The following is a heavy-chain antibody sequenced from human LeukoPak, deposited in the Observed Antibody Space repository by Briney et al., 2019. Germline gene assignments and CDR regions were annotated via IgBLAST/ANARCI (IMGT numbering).Heavy chain of an antibody. Sequence: GGSLRLSCAASGFTFSSYATSWVRQAPGKGLEWVSAISGSGGSTYYADSVKGRFTISRDNSKNTLYLQMNSLKTEDTAVYYCTTDEKVIRGPAARYYYGMDVWGQGTTVTVSS. CDR2: ISGSGGST. CDR3: TTDEKVIRGPAARYYYGMDV. CDR1: GFTFSSYA. V-gene: IGHV3-23*01. J-gene: IGHJ6*02. D-gene: IGHD2/OR15-2a*01.